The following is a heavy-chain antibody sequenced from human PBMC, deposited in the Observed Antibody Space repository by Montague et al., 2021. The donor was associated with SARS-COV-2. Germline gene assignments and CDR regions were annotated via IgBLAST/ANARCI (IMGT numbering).Heavy chain of an antibody. CDR3: ARGGSYHYGMDV. V-gene: IGHV4-4*02. CDR2: IYYAGNT. J-gene: IGHJ6*02. Sequence: SETLSLTCAVSGGSISSPNWWNLVRQPPGKGLEWSGEIYYAGNTNYNPSLKSRVTIFIDKSKNHFSLQLSYVTAADTAVYYCARGGSYHYGMDVWGQGTTVAVSS. D-gene: IGHD3-16*01. CDR1: GGSISSPNW.